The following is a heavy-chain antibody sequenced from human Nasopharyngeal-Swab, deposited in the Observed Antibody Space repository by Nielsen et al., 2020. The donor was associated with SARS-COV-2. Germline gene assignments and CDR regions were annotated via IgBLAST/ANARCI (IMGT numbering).Heavy chain of an antibody. CDR1: GVSITSQY. CDR2: ISHNSGT. Sequence: SETLSLTCTVSGVSITSQYWSWIRQPPGKGPEWIGYISHNSGTSYNPSLKSRVTMFMDTSKNQFSLRLRSVTAADTAVYYCAKEGATGWFDPWGQGTPVTVSS. V-gene: IGHV4-59*11. CDR3: AKEGATGWFDP. J-gene: IGHJ5*02.